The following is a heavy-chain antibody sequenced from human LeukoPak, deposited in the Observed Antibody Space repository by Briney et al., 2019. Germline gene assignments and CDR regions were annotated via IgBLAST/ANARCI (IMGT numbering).Heavy chain of an antibody. CDR3: ARANWGGYYYYGMDV. Sequence: GGSLRLSCAASGFTFSSYAMHWVRQAPGKGLEWVAVISYDGNNKYYADSVKGRFTISRDSSKNTLYLQMDSLRAEDTAVYYCARANWGGYYYYGMDVWGQGTTVTVSS. J-gene: IGHJ6*02. CDR2: ISYDGNNK. D-gene: IGHD7-27*01. V-gene: IGHV3-30-3*01. CDR1: GFTFSSYA.